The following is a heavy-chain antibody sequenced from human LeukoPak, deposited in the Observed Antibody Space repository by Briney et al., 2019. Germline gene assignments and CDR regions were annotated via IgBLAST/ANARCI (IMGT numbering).Heavy chain of an antibody. D-gene: IGHD6-13*01. CDR2: IYYSGST. CDR1: GGSISSYY. CDR3: ARQAAAAGTGNWFDP. V-gene: IGHV4-59*08. Sequence: SETLSLTYTVSGGSISSYYWSWIRQPPGKGLEWIGYIYYSGSTNNNPSLKSRVTISVDTSKNQFSLNLRSVTAADTAVYYCARQAAAAGTGNWFDPWGQGTLVTVSS. J-gene: IGHJ5*02.